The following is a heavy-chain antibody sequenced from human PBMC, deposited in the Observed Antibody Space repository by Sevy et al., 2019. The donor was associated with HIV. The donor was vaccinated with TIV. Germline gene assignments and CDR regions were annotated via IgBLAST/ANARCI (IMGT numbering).Heavy chain of an antibody. D-gene: IGHD2-8*01. Sequence: GGSLRLSCAASGFTFSNAWMSWVRQAPGRGLEWVGRIQSRTDGGTTDYAAPVKGRFTISRDDSKNTLYLQMNSLKTEDTAVYYCSTDPIIVLLVTGGMDVWGQGTTVTVSS. J-gene: IGHJ6*02. CDR2: IQSRTDGGTT. CDR1: GFTFSNAW. CDR3: STDPIIVLLVTGGMDV. V-gene: IGHV3-15*01.